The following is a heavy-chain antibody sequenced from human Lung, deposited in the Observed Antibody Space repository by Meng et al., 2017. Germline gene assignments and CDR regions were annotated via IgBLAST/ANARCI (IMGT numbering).Heavy chain of an antibody. D-gene: IGHD6-13*01. CDR1: GYTFAAYW. Sequence: QVKRGQSGPRVKKPGASVKLSCKPSGYTFAAYWIHWLRQAPGQGLEWMGRIDPNNDHTQYAQNFQGRVTMTSDTSISTVYMELNGLRSDDTAVYYCARDEDISAAGKLFGDYWGQGTLVTVSS. CDR2: IDPNNDHT. J-gene: IGHJ4*02. CDR3: ARDEDISAAGKLFGDY. V-gene: IGHV1-2*06.